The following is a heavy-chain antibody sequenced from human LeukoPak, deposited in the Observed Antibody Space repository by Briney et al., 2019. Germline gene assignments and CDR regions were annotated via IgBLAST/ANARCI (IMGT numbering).Heavy chain of an antibody. Sequence: PGGSLRLSCVASGFTFSHYSMNWVRQAPGKGLEWISYIGISSGNTKYADYVKGRFTLFGDSATKSLYLQMTRLRVEGTAVYYCARDYNSAFDNWGQGTLVTVSS. J-gene: IGHJ4*02. D-gene: IGHD5-24*01. CDR1: GFTFSHYS. V-gene: IGHV3-48*04. CDR3: ARDYNSAFDN. CDR2: IGISSGNT.